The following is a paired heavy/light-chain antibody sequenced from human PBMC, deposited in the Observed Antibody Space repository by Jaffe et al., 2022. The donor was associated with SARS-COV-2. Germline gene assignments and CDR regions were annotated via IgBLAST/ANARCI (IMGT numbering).Heavy chain of an antibody. J-gene: IGHJ3*01. D-gene: IGHD1-1*01. V-gene: IGHV4-59*01. CDR3: ARGARHDADAFDV. CDR2: AYYSGSA. Sequence: QVQLQESGPGLVRPSETLSLTCTVSGDSITPYYWTWIRQPPGKGLECLGYAYYSGSASYSPSLKSRVTISVDTSKNQFSLSLRSVTPADTAVYFCARGARHDADAFDVWGQGTMVRVSS. CDR1: GDSITPYY.
Light chain of an antibody. CDR3: QVWDPSSNDRV. CDR2: YDS. Sequence: SYVLAQPPSVSVTPGQTARMTCGGDNIGSKSVHWYQQKPGQAPVVVIYYDSDRPSGIPERFSGSNSGNTATLTITRVEAGDEADYYCQVWDPSSNDRVFGGGTKLTVL. J-gene: IGLJ3*02. V-gene: IGLV3-21*04. CDR1: NIGSKS.